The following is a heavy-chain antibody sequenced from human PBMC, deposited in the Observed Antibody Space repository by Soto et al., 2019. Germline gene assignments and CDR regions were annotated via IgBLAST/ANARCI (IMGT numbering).Heavy chain of an antibody. CDR1: GFSVSSNY. D-gene: IGHD3-10*01. V-gene: IGHV3-53*01. CDR2: IYSDGTT. Sequence: GGSLRLSCAASGFSVSSNYMNWVRQAPGKGLEWVSVIYSDGTTKFAGSAKGRFTISRDNSKNTMFLQMNNLRAEDTAVYFCARSLFASGSYLYHGIDVWGQGTTVTVSS. J-gene: IGHJ6*02. CDR3: ARSLFASGSYLYHGIDV.